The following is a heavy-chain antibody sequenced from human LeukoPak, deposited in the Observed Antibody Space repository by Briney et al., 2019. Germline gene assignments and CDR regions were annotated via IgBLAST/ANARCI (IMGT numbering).Heavy chain of an antibody. V-gene: IGHV1-2*02. CDR3: ARDPREVYYGMDV. Sequence: AASVKVSCKASGYTFTGYYMHWVRQAPGQGLEWMGWINPNSGGTNYAQKFQGRVTMTRSTSISTAYMELSRLRSDDTTVYYCARDPREVYYGMDVWGQGTTVTVSS. J-gene: IGHJ6*02. CDR1: GYTFTGYY. CDR2: INPNSGGT.